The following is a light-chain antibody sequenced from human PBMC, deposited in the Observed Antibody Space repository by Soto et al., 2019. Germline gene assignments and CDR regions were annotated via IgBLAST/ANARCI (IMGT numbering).Light chain of an antibody. CDR3: QQYNRWPFT. CDR2: GAS. Sequence: EIVLTQSPVTLSLSPGERATLSCRASQSVSTYLAWYQVKPGQAPRILLYGASTRATSIPNRFSGSGSGTKFTLTISSLQAGEYAGYYCQQYNRWPFTFGPGTKVDIK. V-gene: IGKV3-15*01. J-gene: IGKJ3*01. CDR1: QSVSTY.